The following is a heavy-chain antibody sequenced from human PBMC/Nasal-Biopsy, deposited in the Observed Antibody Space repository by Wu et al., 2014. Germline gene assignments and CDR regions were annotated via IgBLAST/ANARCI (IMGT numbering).Heavy chain of an antibody. V-gene: IGHV5-51*01. Sequence: GAEVKKPGESLKISCKGSGYSFASYWIGWVRQMPGKGLEWMGFVYSGDSDTRYNPSFEGQVTISADKSITTAYLQWNSLKASDSAMYYCARQSGGTYDHFDYWGQGTLVTVSS. CDR1: GYSFASYW. J-gene: IGHJ4*02. CDR2: VYSGDSDT. D-gene: IGHD1-26*01. CDR3: ARQSGGTYDHFDY.